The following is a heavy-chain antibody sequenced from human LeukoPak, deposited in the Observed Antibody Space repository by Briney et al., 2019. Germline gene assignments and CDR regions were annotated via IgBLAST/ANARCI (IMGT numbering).Heavy chain of an antibody. Sequence: PSETLSLTCTVSGGSMSGYYWSWIRQPPGKGLEWIAYIYYSGSTNYNPSLKSRVTISVDTSKNQFSLRLSSVTAADTAVYYCARGRPITLFSVVDYWGQGTLVTVSS. V-gene: IGHV4-59*01. CDR2: IYYSGST. CDR1: GGSMSGYY. J-gene: IGHJ4*02. D-gene: IGHD3-3*01. CDR3: ARGRPITLFSVVDY.